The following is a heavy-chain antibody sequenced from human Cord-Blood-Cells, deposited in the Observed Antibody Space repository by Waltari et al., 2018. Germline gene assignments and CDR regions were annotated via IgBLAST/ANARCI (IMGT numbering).Heavy chain of an antibody. D-gene: IGHD3-16*01. Sequence: QVQLQESGPGLVKPSQTLSLTCTVSGGSISSGDSSWSWIRQPPGKGLEWIGYIYYSGSTYYNPSLKSRVTISVDTSKNQFYLKLSSVTAADTAVYYCARVAIGRGSSAFDIWGQGTMVTVSS. CDR3: ARVAIGRGSSAFDI. V-gene: IGHV4-30-4*08. CDR2: IYYSGST. J-gene: IGHJ3*02. CDR1: GGSISSGDSS.